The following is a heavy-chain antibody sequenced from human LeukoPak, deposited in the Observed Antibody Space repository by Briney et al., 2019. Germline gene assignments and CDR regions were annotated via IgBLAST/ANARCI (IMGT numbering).Heavy chain of an antibody. J-gene: IGHJ4*02. CDR3: ARNGVNCSGGSCYKDYYFDY. V-gene: IGHV1-18*01. D-gene: IGHD2-15*01. CDR1: GYTFTSYG. Sequence: ASVKVSCKASGYTFTSYGISWVRQAPGQGLEWMGWISAYNGNTNYAQKLQGRVTMTTDTSTSTAYMELRSLRSDDTAVYYCARNGVNCSGGSCYKDYYFDYWGQGTLVTVSS. CDR2: ISAYNGNT.